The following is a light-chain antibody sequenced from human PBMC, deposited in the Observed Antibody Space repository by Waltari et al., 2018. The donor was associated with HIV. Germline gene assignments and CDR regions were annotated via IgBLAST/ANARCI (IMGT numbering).Light chain of an antibody. Sequence: QPVVTQEPSLTVSPGEPVIRTCPSSPGVVTRGPVPYWFQVWPGHAPETLIFDSNNLYSWTPARFAGSFVGGKSALTLTGAQPEDEANYYCLLTYGEDVVFGGGTKLTVL. J-gene: IGLJ2*01. CDR1: PGVVTRGPV. V-gene: IGLV7-46*01. CDR2: DSN. CDR3: LLTYGEDVV.